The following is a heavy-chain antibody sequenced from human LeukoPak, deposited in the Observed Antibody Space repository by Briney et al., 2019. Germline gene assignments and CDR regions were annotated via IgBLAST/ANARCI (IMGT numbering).Heavy chain of an antibody. D-gene: IGHD4-11*01. CDR1: GFTFSSYA. CDR2: ISGSGGST. V-gene: IGHV3-23*01. J-gene: IGHJ6*02. CDR3: AKDLYSNYVFHYYSMDV. Sequence: GGSLRLSCAASGFTFSSYAMSWVRQAPGKGLEWVSVISGSGGSTYYADSVKGRFTISRDNSKNTVHLQMNSLRAEDTAVYYCAKDLYSNYVFHYYSMDVWGQGTTVTVSS.